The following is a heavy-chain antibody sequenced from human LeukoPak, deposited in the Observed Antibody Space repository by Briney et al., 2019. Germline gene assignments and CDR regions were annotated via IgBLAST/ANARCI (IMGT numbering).Heavy chain of an antibody. CDR2: LYSDGAT. J-gene: IGHJ4*02. Sequence: GGSLRLSCAASEFTVSRNFMNWVRQAPGKGLEWVSILYSDGATYYADSVKGRFTVSRDNSKNTLYLQMNSLRAEDTAVYYCAIYYYWGQGTLVTVSS. CDR1: EFTVSRNF. D-gene: IGHD2-21*01. V-gene: IGHV3-53*01. CDR3: AIYYY.